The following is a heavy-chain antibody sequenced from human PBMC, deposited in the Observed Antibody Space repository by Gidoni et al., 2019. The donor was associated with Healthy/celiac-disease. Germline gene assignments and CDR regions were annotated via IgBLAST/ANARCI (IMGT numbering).Heavy chain of an antibody. CDR2: IDYRGST. CDR1: GGSISRGGYS. CDR3: ATHFPGGGNSGLDY. D-gene: IGHD2-21*02. V-gene: IGHV4-31*03. J-gene: IGHJ4*02. Sequence: QVQLQESGPGLVKPSQTLSLPFTVSGGSISRGGYSWSWIRPHPGQGLEWTGYIDYRGSTYDNPALKSRVTISVDTSKNQFSLKLSSVTAADTAVDYCATHFPGGGNSGLDYWGQGTLVTVSS.